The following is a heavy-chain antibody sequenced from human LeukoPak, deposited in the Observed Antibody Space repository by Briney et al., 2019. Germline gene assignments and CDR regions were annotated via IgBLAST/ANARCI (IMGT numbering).Heavy chain of an antibody. CDR3: ARALLRYCSSTSCYWFDP. Sequence: ASVKVSCKASGGTFISYAISWVRQAPGQGLEWMGGIIPIFGTANYAQKFQGRVTITADESTSTAYMELSSLRSEDTAVYYCARALLRYCSSTSCYWFDPWGQGTLVTVSS. D-gene: IGHD2-2*01. CDR2: IIPIFGTA. J-gene: IGHJ5*02. V-gene: IGHV1-69*13. CDR1: GGTFISYA.